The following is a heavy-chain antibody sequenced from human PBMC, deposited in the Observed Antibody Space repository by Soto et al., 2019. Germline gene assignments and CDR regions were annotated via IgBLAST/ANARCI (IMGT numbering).Heavy chain of an antibody. CDR1: GGSISSSSYY. CDR3: AELRGIRIVVVPAAMRKDLDV. CDR2: IYYSGST. V-gene: IGHV4-39*01. Sequence: SETLSLTCTVSGGSISSSSYYWGWIRQPPGKGLEWIGSIYYSGSTYYNPSLKSRVTISVDTSKNQFSLKLSSVTAADTAVYYCAELRGIRIVVVPAAMRKDLDVWGKGTTVTVSS. J-gene: IGHJ6*04. D-gene: IGHD2-2*01.